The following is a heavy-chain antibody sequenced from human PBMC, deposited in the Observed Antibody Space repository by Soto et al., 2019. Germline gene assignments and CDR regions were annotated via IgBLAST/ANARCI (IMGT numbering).Heavy chain of an antibody. V-gene: IGHV2-70*01. CDR2: IDWDDDK. CDR3: ARSSSSTSCYTPRFYFDS. J-gene: IGHJ4*02. CDR1: GFSLSTSGMC. D-gene: IGHD2-2*02. Sequence: SGPTLVNPTQTLTLTCTFSGFSLSTSGMCVSWIRQPPGKALEWLALIDWDDDKYYSTSLKTRLTISKDTSKNQVVLTMTNMDPVDTATYYCARSSSSTSCYTPRFYFDSWGQGTLVTVSS.